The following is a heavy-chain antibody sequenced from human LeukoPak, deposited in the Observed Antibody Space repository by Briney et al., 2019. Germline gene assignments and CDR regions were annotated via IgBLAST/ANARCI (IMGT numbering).Heavy chain of an antibody. CDR3: ASNSNYDDSSYYFDY. CDR1: VGTFSSYA. V-gene: IGHV1-69*04. Sequence: SVKVSCKASVGTFSSYAISWVRQAPGQGLEWRGRSIPILGIANYAQKCQGRVTITADTSTSTAYMELSSLRSEDTAVYYCASNSNYDDSSYYFDYWGQGTLVTVSS. D-gene: IGHD4-11*01. CDR2: SIPILGIA. J-gene: IGHJ4*02.